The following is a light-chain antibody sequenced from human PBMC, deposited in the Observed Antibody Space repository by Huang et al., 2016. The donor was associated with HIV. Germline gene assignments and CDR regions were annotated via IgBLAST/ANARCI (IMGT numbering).Light chain of an antibody. CDR2: LSS. J-gene: IGKJ1*01. CDR3: LQHYNYPRT. Sequence: IQMTQSPLSLSASVGDTVTITCRASQGIRNDLGWYQQKPGKAPQLLIYLSSSLQSWVPTRFSVSCSGTDFSLTISGLQPEDFATYYCLQHYNYPRTFGQGTKVEI. CDR1: QGIRND. V-gene: IGKV1-6*01.